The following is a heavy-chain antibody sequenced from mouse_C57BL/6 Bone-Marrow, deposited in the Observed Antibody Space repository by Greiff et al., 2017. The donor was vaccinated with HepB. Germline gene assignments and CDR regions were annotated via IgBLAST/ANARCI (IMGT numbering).Heavy chain of an antibody. V-gene: IGHV1-19*01. D-gene: IGHD2-2*01. CDR1: GYTFTDYY. CDR2: INPYNGGT. Sequence: EVQLVESGPVLVKPGASVKMSCKASGYTFTDYYMNWVKQSHGKSLEWIGVINPYNGGTSYNQKFKGKATLTVDKSSSTAYMELNSLTSEDSAVYYCARRGYDYFDYWGQGTTLTVSS. J-gene: IGHJ2*01. CDR3: ARRGYDYFDY.